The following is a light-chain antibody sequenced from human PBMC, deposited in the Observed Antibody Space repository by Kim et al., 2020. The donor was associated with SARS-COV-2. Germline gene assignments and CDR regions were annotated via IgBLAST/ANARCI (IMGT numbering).Light chain of an antibody. V-gene: IGLV3-19*01. J-gene: IGLJ3*02. Sequence: SSELTQDPAVSVALGQTVRITCHGDSLRSYYASWYQQKPGQAPLLVIYGKNNRPSGNPDRFSCSSSGNTASLTINGAPADDEADYYFNSRDSSGNPWVFG. CDR3: NSRDSSGNPWV. CDR1: SLRSYY. CDR2: GKN.